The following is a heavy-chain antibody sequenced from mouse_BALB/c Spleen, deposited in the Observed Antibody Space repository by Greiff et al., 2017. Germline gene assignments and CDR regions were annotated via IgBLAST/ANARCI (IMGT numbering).Heavy chain of an antibody. Sequence: EVKLVESGGGLVKPGGSLKLSCAASGFTFSSYAMSWVRQSPEKRLEWVAEISSGGSYTYYPDTVTGRFTISRDNAKNTLYLEMSSLRSEDTAMYYCARDRGWPFAYWGQGTLVTVSA. J-gene: IGHJ3*01. V-gene: IGHV5-9-4*01. D-gene: IGHD2-3*01. CDR1: GFTFSSYA. CDR3: ARDRGWPFAY. CDR2: ISSGGSYT.